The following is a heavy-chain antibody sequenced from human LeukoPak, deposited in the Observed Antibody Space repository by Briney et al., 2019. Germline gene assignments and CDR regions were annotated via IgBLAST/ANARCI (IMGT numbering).Heavy chain of an antibody. CDR1: GYTFTSYY. Sequence: ASVKVSCKASGYTFTSYYMHWVRQAPGQGLEWMGIINPSGGSTSYAQKFQGRVTMTRDMSTSTVYMELSSLRSEDTAVYYCARAPMVRGVINWFDPWGQGTLVTVSS. CDR3: ARAPMVRGVINWFDP. J-gene: IGHJ5*02. CDR2: INPSGGST. V-gene: IGHV1-46*01. D-gene: IGHD3-10*01.